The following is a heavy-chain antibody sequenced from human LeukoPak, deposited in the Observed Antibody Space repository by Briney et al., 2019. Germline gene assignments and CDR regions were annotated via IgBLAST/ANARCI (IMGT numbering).Heavy chain of an antibody. CDR2: IVVSGGST. CDR1: GFTLSSYA. J-gene: IGHJ6*04. V-gene: IGHV3-23*01. CDR3: AKERVTMDV. Sequence: GGSLRLSCEASGFTLSSYAMSWVRQAPGEGLEWVSGIVVSGGSTYYADSVKGRFTISRDNSKNTLHLQMNSLRAEDTAVYYCAKERVTMDVWGKGTTVTVSS.